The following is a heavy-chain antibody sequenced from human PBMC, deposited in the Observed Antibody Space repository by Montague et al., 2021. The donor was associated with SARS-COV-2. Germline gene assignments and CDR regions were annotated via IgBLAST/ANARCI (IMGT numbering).Heavy chain of an antibody. CDR1: GDSMNNYY. D-gene: IGHD6-13*01. J-gene: IGHJ4*02. CDR2: LSYSGST. V-gene: IGHV4-59*01. Sequence: SETLSLTCTVSGDSMNNYYWSWIRQPPGKGLEWIGYLSYSGSTHYNPSLQSRATLSKDTSKNQFSLRLTSVTAADTAVYFCARAPVYRCSWYSYSDYWGQGTLVTVSS. CDR3: ARAPVYRCSWYSYSDY.